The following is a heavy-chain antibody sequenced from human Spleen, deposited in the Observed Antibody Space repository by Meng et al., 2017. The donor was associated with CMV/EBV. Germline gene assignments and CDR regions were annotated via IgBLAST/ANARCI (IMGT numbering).Heavy chain of an antibody. CDR2: IYWDDDK. CDR3: AHSHGTIFEASGFDP. V-gene: IGHV2-5*02. Sequence: QIPWKASCSTVLQPTPPLTLTYTFSGFSLSTSGVGGGWIRQPPGKALEWLALIYWDDDKRYSPSLKSRLTITKDASKNQVVLTMTNMDPVDTATYYCAHSHGTIFEASGFDPWGQGTLVTVSS. J-gene: IGHJ5*02. D-gene: IGHD3-3*01. CDR1: GFSLSTSGVG.